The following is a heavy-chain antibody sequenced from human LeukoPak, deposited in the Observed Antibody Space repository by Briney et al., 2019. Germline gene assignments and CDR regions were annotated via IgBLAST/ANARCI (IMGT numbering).Heavy chain of an antibody. CDR3: ARGDTAMVTFVRWFWFDP. Sequence: PSETLSLTCAVYGGSFSGYYWSWIRQPPGKGLEWIGEINHSGSTNYNPSLKSRVTISVDTSKNQFSLKLSSVTAADTAVYYCARGDTAMVTFVRWFWFDPWGQGTLVTVSS. CDR1: GGSFSGYY. J-gene: IGHJ5*02. CDR2: INHSGST. D-gene: IGHD5-18*01. V-gene: IGHV4-34*01.